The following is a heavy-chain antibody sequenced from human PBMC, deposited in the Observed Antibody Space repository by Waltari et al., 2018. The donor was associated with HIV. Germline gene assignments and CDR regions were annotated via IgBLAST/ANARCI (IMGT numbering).Heavy chain of an antibody. CDR3: ARYHVSPDDFGGNPRIFDYFDF. Sequence: EVQLVQSGAEVKKPGESLNISCSASGYNFNTFWIGWVRQMLVNGLEYLGIIYPGDSDSRYNPSFKGQVTMSVDKSINAAYLQWSSLEASDAAMYFCARYHVSPDDFGGNPRIFDYFDFWGQGTQVTVSS. V-gene: IGHV5-51*03. J-gene: IGHJ4*02. D-gene: IGHD3-3*01. CDR1: GYNFNTFW. CDR2: IYPGDSDS.